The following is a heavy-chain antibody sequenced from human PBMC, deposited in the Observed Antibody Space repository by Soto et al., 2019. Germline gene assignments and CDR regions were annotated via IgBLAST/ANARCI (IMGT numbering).Heavy chain of an antibody. Sequence: SETLSLTCTVSGGSISSYYWSWIRQPPGKGLEWIGYIYYSGSTNYNPSLKSRVTISVDTSKNQFSLKLSSVTAADTAVYYCARDPGGYYFDYWGQGTLVTVSS. CDR1: GGSISSYY. J-gene: IGHJ4*02. CDR2: IYYSGST. D-gene: IGHD3-16*01. CDR3: ARDPGGYYFDY. V-gene: IGHV4-59*01.